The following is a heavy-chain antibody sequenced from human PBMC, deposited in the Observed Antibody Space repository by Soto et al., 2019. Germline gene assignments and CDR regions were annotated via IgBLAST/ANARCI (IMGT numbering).Heavy chain of an antibody. D-gene: IGHD2-21*02. CDR1: GGSISSDDYT. CDR2: IYHSGTT. J-gene: IGHJ4*02. Sequence: QVHLQESGPGLVKPSQTLSLTCTVSGGSISSDDYTWAWIRQHPGKALEWIAYIYHSGTTNYNPSLRSRVTISEDTSKNQISLRLTSLTAAGTAVYYCARGSTVTAYFDYWGQGTLVTVSS. V-gene: IGHV4-31*03. CDR3: ARGSTVTAYFDY.